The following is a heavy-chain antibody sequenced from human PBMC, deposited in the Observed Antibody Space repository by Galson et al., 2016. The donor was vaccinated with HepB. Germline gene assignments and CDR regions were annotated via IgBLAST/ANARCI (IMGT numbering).Heavy chain of an antibody. D-gene: IGHD5-12*01. CDR1: GYSFTTSY. CDR2: INPNGGRT. J-gene: IGHJ4*02. V-gene: IGHV1-46*01. CDR3: VKGRSGGGYYSFDY. Sequence: SVKVSCKASGYSFTTSYMHWVRQAPGQGLEWMGMINPNGGRTRYPQKFQGRVTMTRDTSTSTVYMDLNSLRAEDTAVYFCVKGRSGGGYYSFDYWGQGALVTVSS.